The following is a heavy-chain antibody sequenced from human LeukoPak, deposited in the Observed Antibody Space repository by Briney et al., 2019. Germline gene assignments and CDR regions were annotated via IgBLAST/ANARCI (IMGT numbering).Heavy chain of an antibody. D-gene: IGHD4-23*01. J-gene: IGHJ4*02. Sequence: ASVKVSCKASGYTFVNYGFSWVRHAPGQGLEWMGWINTYTGNTNYSQNFQGRVTMTTDASTNTAYMELRSLRSDDTAVYYCARDFLFGGKLHDPKGIDSWGQGTLVTVSS. CDR3: ARDFLFGGKLHDPKGIDS. CDR1: GYTFVNYG. CDR2: INTYTGNT. V-gene: IGHV1-18*01.